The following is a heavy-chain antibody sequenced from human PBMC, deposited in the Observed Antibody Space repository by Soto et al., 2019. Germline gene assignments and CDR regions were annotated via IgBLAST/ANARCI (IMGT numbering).Heavy chain of an antibody. V-gene: IGHV1-8*01. CDR2: MNPNSGNT. CDR3: ARVVGYGDYESEALGY. J-gene: IGHJ4*02. CDR1: GYTFTSND. D-gene: IGHD4-17*01. Sequence: ASVKVSCKASGYTFTSNDINWVRQATGQGLERMGWMNPNSGNTGYAQKFQGRVTMTRNTSISTAYMELSSLRSEDTAVYYCARVVGYGDYESEALGYWGQGTLVTVSS.